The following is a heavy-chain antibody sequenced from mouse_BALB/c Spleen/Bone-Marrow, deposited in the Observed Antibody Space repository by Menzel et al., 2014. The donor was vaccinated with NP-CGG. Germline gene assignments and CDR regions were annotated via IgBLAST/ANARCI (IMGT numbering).Heavy chain of an antibody. J-gene: IGHJ3*01. CDR2: IVPSSGYT. CDR3: AREARTGAWFAY. V-gene: IGHV1-4*02. CDR1: GYTFTTYT. D-gene: IGHD4-1*01. Sequence: VQLQQSGAELARPGASVKMSRKASGYTFTTYTIQWVKRRPGQGLEWIGYIVPSSGYTDYNQKFKDKTSLTADKSSNTAYIQLSSLTSADSAVYYCAREARTGAWFAYWGQGTLVTVSA.